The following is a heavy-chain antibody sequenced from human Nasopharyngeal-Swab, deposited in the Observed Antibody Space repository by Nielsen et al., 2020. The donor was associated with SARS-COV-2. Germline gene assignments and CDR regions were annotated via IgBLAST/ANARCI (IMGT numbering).Heavy chain of an antibody. D-gene: IGHD6-19*01. J-gene: IGHJ6*02. Sequence: ASVKVSCKASGYTFTSYGISWVRQAPGQRLEWMGWISAYNGNTNYAQKLQGRVTMTTDTSTSTAYMELRSLRSDDTAVYYCARWAGIGDYYYGMDVWGQGTTVTVSS. V-gene: IGHV1-18*01. CDR1: GYTFTSYG. CDR3: ARWAGIGDYYYGMDV. CDR2: ISAYNGNT.